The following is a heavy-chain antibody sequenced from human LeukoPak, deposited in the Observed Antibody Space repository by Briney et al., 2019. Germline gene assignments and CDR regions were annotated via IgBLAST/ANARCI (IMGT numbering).Heavy chain of an antibody. CDR1: GFTFSSYT. CDR3: ARGRACSSASCYLDY. V-gene: IGHV3-64*02. D-gene: IGHD2-2*01. Sequence: PGGSLRLSCAASGFTFSSYTMHWVRQAPGKGLEYVSAISSNGGSTCYADSVKGRFTISRDNSKNTLYLQMGSLRAEDMAVYYCARGRACSSASCYLDYWGQGTLVTVSS. J-gene: IGHJ4*02. CDR2: ISSNGGST.